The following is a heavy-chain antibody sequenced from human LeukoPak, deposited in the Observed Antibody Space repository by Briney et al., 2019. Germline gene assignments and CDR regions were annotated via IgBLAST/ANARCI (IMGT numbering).Heavy chain of an antibody. J-gene: IGHJ4*02. CDR1: GGSISSSSYH. Sequence: SETLSLTCTVSGGSISSSSYHWGWIRQPPGKGLEWIGTIYYSGSTCYNPSLKSRVTISVDTSKNQFSLKLNSVTAADTAVYYCARRIAASGKGDLDYWGQGTLVTVSS. CDR2: IYYSGST. V-gene: IGHV4-39*01. CDR3: ARRIAASGKGDLDY. D-gene: IGHD6-13*01.